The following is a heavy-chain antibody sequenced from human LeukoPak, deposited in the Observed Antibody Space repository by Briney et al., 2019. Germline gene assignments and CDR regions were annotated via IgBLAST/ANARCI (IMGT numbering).Heavy chain of an antibody. CDR2: IHHRGTT. CDR1: GGSISTNTYY. V-gene: IGHV4-39*07. Sequence: SQTLSLTCIVSGGSISTNTYYWGWIRLPPGKGLEWIGEIHHRGTTYYNPSLRSRVTISVDTSKNQFSLRLTSVTAADTAVYYCARVTYNGYQHFDYWGQGNLVTVS. CDR3: ARVTYNGYQHFDY. J-gene: IGHJ4*02. D-gene: IGHD3-10*01.